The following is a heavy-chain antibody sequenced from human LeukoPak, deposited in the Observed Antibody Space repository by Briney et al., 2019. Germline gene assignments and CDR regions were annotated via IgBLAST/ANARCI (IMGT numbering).Heavy chain of an antibody. Sequence: QPGGSLRLSCAASGFTFSSYEMNWVRQAPGKGLEWVSYISSSGSTIYYADTVKGRFTISRDNAKNSLYLQMNSLRAEDTAVYYCAELGITMIGGVWGKGTTVTISS. CDR2: ISSSGSTI. CDR3: AELGITMIGGV. J-gene: IGHJ6*04. CDR1: GFTFSSYE. V-gene: IGHV3-48*03. D-gene: IGHD3-10*02.